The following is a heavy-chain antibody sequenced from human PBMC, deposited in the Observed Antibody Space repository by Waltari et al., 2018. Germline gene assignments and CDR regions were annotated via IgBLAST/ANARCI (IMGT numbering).Heavy chain of an antibody. V-gene: IGHV3-30*01. CDR3: AKAEYSNWRKIKEYFQH. J-gene: IGHJ1*01. CDR2: ISFDGSIT. CDR1: GFSFSSYA. Sequence: QVQLVESGGGVVQPGRSLRLSCEASGFSFSSYAMPWVRQAPGKGLEWVAVISFDGSITFYADSVKGRFTVSRDNSKNTLFLEMNSLRPEDTAVYYCAKAEYSNWRKIKEYFQHWGQGTLVTVSS. D-gene: IGHD2-21*01.